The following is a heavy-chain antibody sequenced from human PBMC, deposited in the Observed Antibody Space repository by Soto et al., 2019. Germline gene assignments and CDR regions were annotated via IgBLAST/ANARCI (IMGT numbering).Heavy chain of an antibody. J-gene: IGHJ6*02. V-gene: IGHV1-2*04. D-gene: IGHD2-8*01. CDR3: ARGDSADCSNGVCSFFYNHDMDV. CDR2: INPKSGGT. CDR1: GYSFTDYH. Sequence: ASVKVSCKASGYSFTDYHIHWVRQAPGQGLEWLGRINPKSGGTSTAQKFQGWVTMTTDTSISTASMELTRLTSDDTAIYYCARGDSADCSNGVCSFFYNHDMDVWGQGTTVTVSS.